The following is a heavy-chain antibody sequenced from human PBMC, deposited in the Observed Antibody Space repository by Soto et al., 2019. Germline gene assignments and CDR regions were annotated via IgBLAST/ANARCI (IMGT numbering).Heavy chain of an antibody. V-gene: IGHV4-30-4*01. CDR3: AREINWLLYYFDY. CDR1: GGSISSGDYY. J-gene: IGHJ4*02. D-gene: IGHD3-9*01. CDR2: IYYSGST. Sequence: KPSETLSLTCTVSGGSISSGDYYWSWIRQPPGKGLEWIGYIYYSGSTYYNPSLKSRVTISVDTSKNQFSLKLSSVTAADTAVYYCAREINWLLYYFDYWGQGTLVTVSS.